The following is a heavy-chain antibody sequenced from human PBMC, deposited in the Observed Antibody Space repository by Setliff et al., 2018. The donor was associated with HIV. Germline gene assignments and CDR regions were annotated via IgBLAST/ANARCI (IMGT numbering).Heavy chain of an antibody. V-gene: IGHV3-23*01. CDR3: AKLDYSDYSGSWARKVAIDF. Sequence: GGSLRLSCAASGLTLSNSAMTWVRQKPWRGLEWVSLIQSGGIIYYADSVKGRFTISRDNSNNTLSLQMSSLRAEDTALYYCAKLDYSDYSGSWARKVAIDFWGRGTMVTVSS. D-gene: IGHD3-22*01. CDR1: GLTLSNSA. J-gene: IGHJ3*01. CDR2: IQSGGII.